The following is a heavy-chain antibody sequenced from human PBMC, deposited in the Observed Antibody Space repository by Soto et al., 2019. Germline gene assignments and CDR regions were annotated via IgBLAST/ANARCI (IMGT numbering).Heavy chain of an antibody. CDR2: IYPGDSDT. CDR3: ARLTPPYDFWRGYPRRYYYYYMDV. Sequence: GESLKISCKGSGYSFTSYWIGWVRQMPGKGLEWMGIIYPGDSDTRYSPSFQGQVTISADKSISTAYLQWSSLEASDTAMYYCARLTPPYDFWRGYPRRYYYYYMDVWGKATTVTVSS. J-gene: IGHJ6*03. D-gene: IGHD3-3*01. CDR1: GYSFTSYW. V-gene: IGHV5-51*01.